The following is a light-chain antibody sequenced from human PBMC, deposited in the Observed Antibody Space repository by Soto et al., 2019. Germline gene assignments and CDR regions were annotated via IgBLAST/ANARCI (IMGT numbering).Light chain of an antibody. V-gene: IGLV8-61*01. CDR1: SASVSTSYY. CDR2: STH. J-gene: IGLJ3*02. Sequence: QAVVTQEPSFSVSPGGTVTLTCGLSSASVSTSYYPSWYQQTPGQAPRTLIYSTHTRSSGVPDRFSGSILGNKAALTITGAQADDESDYYCVLYMGSGIWVFGGGTKLTVL. CDR3: VLYMGSGIWV.